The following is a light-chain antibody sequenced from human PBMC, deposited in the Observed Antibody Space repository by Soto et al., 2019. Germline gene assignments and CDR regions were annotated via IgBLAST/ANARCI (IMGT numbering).Light chain of an antibody. J-gene: IGKJ1*01. CDR3: QQRSNWPIT. V-gene: IGKV3-11*01. Sequence: EIVLTQSPSTLSLSPGERATLSCRASQSVSSYLAWYQQKPGQAPRLLIYDASNRATGIPARFSGSGSATDFTLTISSLEPEDFAVYYCQQRSNWPITFGQGTKVDIK. CDR2: DAS. CDR1: QSVSSY.